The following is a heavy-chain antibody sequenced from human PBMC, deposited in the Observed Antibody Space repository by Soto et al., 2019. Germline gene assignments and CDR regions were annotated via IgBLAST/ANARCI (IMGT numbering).Heavy chain of an antibody. Sequence: QVQLVQSGAEVKKPGSSVKVSCKASGGTFSTYTVVWVRQAPGQGLEWVGRILPMLDITNSAQSFQGRVTMTADKSTNTAYLELTRLRSEDTAVYFCSLGTWSAETFDIWGRGTMVTVSS. CDR2: ILPMLDIT. D-gene: IGHD3-3*01. V-gene: IGHV1-69*02. J-gene: IGHJ3*02. CDR1: GGTFSTYT. CDR3: SLGTWSAETFDI.